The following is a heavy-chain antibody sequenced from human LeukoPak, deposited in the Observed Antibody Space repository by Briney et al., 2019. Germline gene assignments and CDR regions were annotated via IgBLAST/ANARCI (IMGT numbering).Heavy chain of an antibody. V-gene: IGHV4-39*01. CDR3: ARHKGLSGYDSWGYYYYYMDV. CDR1: GGSISSSSYY. CDR2: IYYSGST. Sequence: SETLSLTCTVSGGSISSSSYYWGWIRQPPGKGLEWIGSIYYSGSTYYNPSLKSRVTISVDTSKNQFSLKLSSVTAADTAVYYCARHKGLSGYDSWGYYYYYMDVWGKGTTVTISS. D-gene: IGHD5-12*01. J-gene: IGHJ6*03.